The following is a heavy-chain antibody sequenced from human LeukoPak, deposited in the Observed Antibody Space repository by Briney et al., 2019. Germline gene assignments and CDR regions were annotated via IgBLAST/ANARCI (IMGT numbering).Heavy chain of an antibody. V-gene: IGHV1-18*01. CDR3: ARDEAVLWFGELLNY. CDR2: ISAYNGNT. Sequence: GASVKVSCKASGYTFTSYGISWVRQAPGQGLEWMGWISAYNGNTNYAQKLQGRVTMTKDTSTSTAYMELRSLRSDDTAVYYCARDEAVLWFGELLNYWGQGTLVTVSS. CDR1: GYTFTSYG. J-gene: IGHJ4*02. D-gene: IGHD3-10*01.